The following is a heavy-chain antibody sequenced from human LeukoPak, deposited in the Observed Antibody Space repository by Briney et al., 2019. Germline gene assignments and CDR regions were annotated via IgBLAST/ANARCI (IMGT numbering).Heavy chain of an antibody. CDR2: MNPNSGNT. J-gene: IGHJ5*02. V-gene: IGHV1-8*01. CDR3: ARGSGYSSSWGSVP. CDR1: GYTFTSYD. Sequence: GASVKVSCKASGYTFTSYDINWERQATGQGLEWMGWMNPNSGNTGHAQKFQGRVTMTRNTSISTAYMELSSLRSEDTAVYYCARGSGYSSSWGSVPWGQGTLVTVSP. D-gene: IGHD6-13*01.